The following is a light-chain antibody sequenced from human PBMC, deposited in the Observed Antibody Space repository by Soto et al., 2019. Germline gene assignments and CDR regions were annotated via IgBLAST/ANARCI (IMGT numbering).Light chain of an antibody. CDR2: WAS. V-gene: IGKV4-1*01. CDR3: QQFFTTPLT. J-gene: IGKJ4*01. Sequence: DIVMTQSPDSLSVSLGERATINCKPSRSMLYRSNGKEYLAWYQQETGHPPKLLIYWASTRESGVPDRFSGSGTGTDFTLTISSLHAEDVAVYYCQQFFTTPLTFGGGTKVDI. CDR1: RSMLYRSNGKEY.